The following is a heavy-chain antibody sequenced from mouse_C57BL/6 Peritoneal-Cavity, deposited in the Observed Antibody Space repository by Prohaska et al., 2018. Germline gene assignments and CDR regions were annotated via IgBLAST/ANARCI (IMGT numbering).Heavy chain of an antibody. J-gene: IGHJ2*01. CDR1: GYSFTVYW. Sequence: YLSFKATGYSFTVYWIEWVKQRPGPCLEWIGEFLPGSGSTNYNEKVKGKATFTADTSSNTAYMQLSSLTTEDSAIYYCARGTTVPDFDYWGQGTTLTVSS. CDR2: FLPGSGST. D-gene: IGHD1-1*01. V-gene: IGHV1-9*01. CDR3: ARGTTVPDFDY.